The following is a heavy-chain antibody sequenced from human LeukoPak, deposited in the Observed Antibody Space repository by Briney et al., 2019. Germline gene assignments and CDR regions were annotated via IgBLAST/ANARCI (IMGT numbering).Heavy chain of an antibody. Sequence: SETLSLTCTASGGSISSSSYYWAWIRQPPGKGLEWIGEINHSGSTYYNPSLKSRVTISVDTSKNQFSLKLSSVTAADTAVYYCARSIGHYDFWSGYYTAGYFDLWGRGTLVTVSS. V-gene: IGHV4-39*07. CDR3: ARSIGHYDFWSGYYTAGYFDL. CDR1: GGSISSSSYY. CDR2: INHSGST. D-gene: IGHD3-3*01. J-gene: IGHJ2*01.